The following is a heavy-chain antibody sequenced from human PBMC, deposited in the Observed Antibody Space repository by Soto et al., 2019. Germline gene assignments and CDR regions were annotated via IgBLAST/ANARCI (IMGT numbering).Heavy chain of an antibody. V-gene: IGHV3-74*01. J-gene: IGHJ4*02. Sequence: PGGSLRLSCAASGFTFSSYWMHWVRQAPGKGLVWVSRINSDGSSTSYADSVKGRFTISRDNAKNTLYLQMNSLRAEDTAVYYCASSLWDYDILTGWPLDYWGQGTLVSVSS. CDR3: ASSLWDYDILTGWPLDY. D-gene: IGHD3-9*01. CDR1: GFTFSSYW. CDR2: INSDGSST.